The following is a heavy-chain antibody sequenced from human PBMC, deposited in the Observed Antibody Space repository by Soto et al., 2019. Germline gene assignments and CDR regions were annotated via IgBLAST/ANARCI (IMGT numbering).Heavy chain of an antibody. V-gene: IGHV1-18*01. J-gene: IGHJ5*02. CDR1: GYTFTNYG. CDR3: ARTRAARGIPTQNWFDP. CDR2: ISPKNDNT. D-gene: IGHD3-10*01. Sequence: ASVKVSYKASGYTFTNYGISWLRQAPGQGLEWMGWISPKNDNTNYAPKLQGRVNMTTDTSTSTAYMELRSLRSDDTAVYYCARTRAARGIPTQNWFDPLGQGTLVTVSS.